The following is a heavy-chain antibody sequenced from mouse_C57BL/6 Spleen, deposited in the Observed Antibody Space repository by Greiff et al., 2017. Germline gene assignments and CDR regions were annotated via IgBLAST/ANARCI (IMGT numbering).Heavy chain of an antibody. V-gene: IGHV1-53*01. CDR1: GYTFTCYC. D-gene: IGHD2-2*01. Sequence: VQLQQPGTELVKPGASVKLSCKASGYTFTCYCMHWVKQRPGQGLEWIGNIKPSNGGTNYNEKFKSKATLTVNKSSSTAYMQLSSLTSEDAAVYYCAGALLWLRRDAMDYWGQGTSVTVSS. J-gene: IGHJ4*01. CDR3: AGALLWLRRDAMDY. CDR2: IKPSNGGT.